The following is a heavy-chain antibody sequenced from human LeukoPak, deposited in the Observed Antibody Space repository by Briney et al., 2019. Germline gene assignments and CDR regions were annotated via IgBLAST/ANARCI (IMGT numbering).Heavy chain of an antibody. D-gene: IGHD1-26*01. CDR1: GFTFSSYA. Sequence: SGGSLRLSCAASGFTFSSYAMHWVRQAPGKGLEWVAVISYDGSNKYYADSVKGRFTISRDNSKNTLYLQMNSLRAEDAAVYYCXRSXXXGSXRYYFDYWGQGTLVTV. CDR3: XRSXXXGSXRYYFDY. CDR2: ISYDGSNK. J-gene: IGHJ4*02. V-gene: IGHV3-30-3*01.